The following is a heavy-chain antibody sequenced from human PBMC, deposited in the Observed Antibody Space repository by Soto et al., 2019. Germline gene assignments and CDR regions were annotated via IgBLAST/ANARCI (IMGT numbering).Heavy chain of an antibody. D-gene: IGHD2-15*01. CDR2: ISTSGDYI. CDR3: ARSHSGGHRHFDY. CDR1: GFTFNDYY. Sequence: PGGSLRLSCAASGFTFNDYYVNWIRQTPGKGLEWLSYISTSGDYIHYADSVRGRFTISRDNAKDSLYLQMNNLTAEDTAIYYCARSHSGGHRHFDYWGQGTLVTVSS. J-gene: IGHJ4*02. V-gene: IGHV3-11*03.